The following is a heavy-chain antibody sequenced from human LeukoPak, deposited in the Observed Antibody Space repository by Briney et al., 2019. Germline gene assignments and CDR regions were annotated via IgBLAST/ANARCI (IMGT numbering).Heavy chain of an antibody. D-gene: IGHD1-26*01. CDR2: ISGGGDNT. J-gene: IGHJ6*02. CDR1: GFTLSSYA. CDR3: SIQRSGSDWRLPDV. Sequence: PGGSLRLSCAASGFTLSSYALSWVRQAPGKGLEWVSTISGGGDNTHYANSVKGRFTISRDDPKNTLYVQMNSLRAGDTAIYYCSIQRSGSDWRLPDVWGQGTTVTVSS. V-gene: IGHV3-23*01.